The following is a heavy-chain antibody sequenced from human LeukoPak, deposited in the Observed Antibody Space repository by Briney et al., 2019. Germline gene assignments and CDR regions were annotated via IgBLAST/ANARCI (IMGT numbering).Heavy chain of an antibody. J-gene: IGHJ4*02. CDR1: GYTFTGYY. CDR3: ATQRGSYLWGTDFDY. CDR2: INPNSGDT. Sequence: GASVKVSCKASGYTFTGYYMQWVRQAPGQGLEWMGWINPNSGDTKYSQKFQGRVTMTRDTSISTAYMELSRLRSDDTAVYYCATQRGSYLWGTDFDYWGQGTLVTVSS. V-gene: IGHV1-2*02. D-gene: IGHD3-16*01.